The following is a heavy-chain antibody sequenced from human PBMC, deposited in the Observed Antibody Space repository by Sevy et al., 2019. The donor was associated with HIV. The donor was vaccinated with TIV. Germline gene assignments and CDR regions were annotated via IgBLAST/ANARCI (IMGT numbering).Heavy chain of an antibody. CDR3: TTDLSSKSTPDAGDSSGSYYFDY. CDR2: IKSKTDGGTT. Sequence: GGSLRLSCAASGFTFSNAWMSWVRQAPGKGLEWVGRIKSKTDGGTTDNAAPVKGRFTISRDDSKNTLYLQMNSLKTEDTAVYYCTTDLSSKSTPDAGDSSGSYYFDYWGQGTLVTVSS. D-gene: IGHD3-22*01. CDR1: GFTFSNAW. J-gene: IGHJ4*02. V-gene: IGHV3-15*01.